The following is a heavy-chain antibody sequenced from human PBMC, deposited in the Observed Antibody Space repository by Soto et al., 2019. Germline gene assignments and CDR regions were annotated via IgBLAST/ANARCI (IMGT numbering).Heavy chain of an antibody. CDR2: INAGNGNT. CDR3: ASPYSYCSSTSCSDAFDI. J-gene: IGHJ3*02. CDR1: GYTFTSYG. V-gene: IGHV1-3*01. Sequence: GASVKLSCKASGYTFTSYGISWVRQAPGQRLEWMGWINAGNGNTKYSQKFQGRVTITRDTSASTAYMELSSLRSEDTAVYYCASPYSYCSSTSCSDAFDIWGQGTMVTVSS. D-gene: IGHD2-2*01.